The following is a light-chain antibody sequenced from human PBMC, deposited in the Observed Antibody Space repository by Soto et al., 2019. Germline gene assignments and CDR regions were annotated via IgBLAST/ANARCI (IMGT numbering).Light chain of an antibody. Sequence: EIVLTQSPATLSLSPGERATLSCRASQSISSFLAWYQQKPGQAPRLLIYDASNRATGIPPRFSGTGSGTDFTLIISSLEPEDIAMYYCQQRSNWPLTFGGGTKVEIK. V-gene: IGKV3-11*01. CDR2: DAS. CDR1: QSISSF. J-gene: IGKJ4*01. CDR3: QQRSNWPLT.